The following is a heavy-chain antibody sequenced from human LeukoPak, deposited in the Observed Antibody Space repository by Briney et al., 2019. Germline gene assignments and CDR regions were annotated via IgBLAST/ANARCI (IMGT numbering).Heavy chain of an antibody. J-gene: IGHJ4*02. CDR1: GFTFSTYD. CDR3: AIEVWFRADS. CDR2: ITTTGDT. D-gene: IGHD3-10*01. V-gene: IGHV3-13*04. Sequence: GGSLRLSCAASGFTFSTYDMYWVRQTTGEGLEWVSGITTTGDTYYPGSVKGRFTISRDNAENSLFLQMNSLRADDTAVYYCAIEVWFRADSWGQGTLVTVSS.